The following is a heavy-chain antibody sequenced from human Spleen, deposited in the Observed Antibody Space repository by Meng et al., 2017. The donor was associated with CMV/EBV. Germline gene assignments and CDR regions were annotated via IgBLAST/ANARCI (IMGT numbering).Heavy chain of an antibody. V-gene: IGHV3-21*01. D-gene: IGHD4-23*01. Sequence: GESLKISCAASGFTFSDYSMNWVRQAPGKGLEWVSSISSSSVYIYYADSVKGRFTISRDNAKNPLYLQMNSLRAEDTAVYYCARLVVTLSYYYGMDVWGQGTTVTVSS. CDR1: GFTFSDYS. J-gene: IGHJ6*02. CDR3: ARLVVTLSYYYGMDV. CDR2: ISSSSVYI.